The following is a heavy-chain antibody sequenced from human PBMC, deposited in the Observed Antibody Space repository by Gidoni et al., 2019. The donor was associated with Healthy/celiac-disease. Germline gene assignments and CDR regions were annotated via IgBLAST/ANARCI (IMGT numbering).Heavy chain of an antibody. J-gene: IGHJ5*02. D-gene: IGHD6-6*01. Sequence: EVQLVESGGGLVQPGGSLRLSCASSGFTFSSCAMSWVRQAPGKGLVWVSAISGSGGSTYYADSVKGRFTISRDNSKNRLYLQMNSLRAEDTAVYYCAKDSRGGGSSSFYLDPWGQGTLVTVSS. CDR3: AKDSRGGGSSSFYLDP. V-gene: IGHV3-23*04. CDR2: ISGSGGST. CDR1: GFTFSSCA.